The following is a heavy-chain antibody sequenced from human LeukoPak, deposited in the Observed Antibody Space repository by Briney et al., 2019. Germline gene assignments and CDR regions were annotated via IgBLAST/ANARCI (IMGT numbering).Heavy chain of an antibody. CDR1: GFTFSSYA. Sequence: GGSLRLSCAASGFTFSSYAMSWVRQAPGKGLEWVSAISGSGGSTYYADSVKGRFTISRDNSKNTLYLQMNSLRAEDTAVYYCAKDRTIFGVVLLGPFDYWGQGTLVTVSS. V-gene: IGHV3-23*01. CDR3: AKDRTIFGVVLLGPFDY. CDR2: ISGSGGST. D-gene: IGHD3-3*01. J-gene: IGHJ4*02.